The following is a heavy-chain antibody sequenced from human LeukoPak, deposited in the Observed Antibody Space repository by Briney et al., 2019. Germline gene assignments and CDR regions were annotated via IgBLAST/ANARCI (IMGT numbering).Heavy chain of an antibody. D-gene: IGHD6-13*01. CDR1: GGSISSYY. V-gene: IGHV4-59*01. CDR2: IYSSGST. Sequence: KPSETLSLTCSVSGGSISSYYWSWIRHPPGKGLEWIGYIYSSGSTYYNPSLKSRVTISVDTSENQLSLRLNSVTAADTALYYCARAHTSSWYMDYWGQGTLVTVSS. CDR3: ARAHTSSWYMDY. J-gene: IGHJ4*02.